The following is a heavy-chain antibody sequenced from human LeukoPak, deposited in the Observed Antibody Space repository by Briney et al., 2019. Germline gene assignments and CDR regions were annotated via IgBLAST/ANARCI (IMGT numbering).Heavy chain of an antibody. D-gene: IGHD2-15*01. CDR3: ARKDCSGGSCKLDY. Sequence: SETLTLTCAVYGGSFSGYYWSWIRQPRGKGLEWIGETNHSGSTNYNPSLKSRVTISVDTSKNQFSLKLSSVTAADTAVYYCARKDCSGGSCKLDYWGQGTLVTVSS. CDR1: GGSFSGYY. J-gene: IGHJ4*02. CDR2: TNHSGST. V-gene: IGHV4-34*01.